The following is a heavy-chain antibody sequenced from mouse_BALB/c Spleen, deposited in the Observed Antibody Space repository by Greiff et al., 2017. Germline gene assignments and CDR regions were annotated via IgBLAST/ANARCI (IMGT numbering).Heavy chain of an antibody. Sequence: EVHLVESGGDLVKPGGSLKLSCAASGFTFSSYGMSWVRQTPDKRLEWVATISSGGSYTYYPDSVKGRFTISRDNAKNTLYLQMSSLKSEDTAMYYCARHDSLLRPFDYWGQGTTLTVSS. J-gene: IGHJ2*01. CDR2: ISSGGSYT. CDR3: ARHDSLLRPFDY. D-gene: IGHD1-2*01. V-gene: IGHV5-6*01. CDR1: GFTFSSYG.